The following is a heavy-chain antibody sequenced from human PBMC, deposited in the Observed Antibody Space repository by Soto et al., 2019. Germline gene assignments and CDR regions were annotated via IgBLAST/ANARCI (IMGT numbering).Heavy chain of an antibody. V-gene: IGHV3-23*01. CDR1: GFTFSSYA. D-gene: IGHD2-21*02. Sequence: PGGSLRLSCAASGFTFSSYAMFWVRQAPGKGLEWVSAISGSAGSTYYADSVKGRFTISRDNSKNTLYLQMNSLRAEDTAVYYCAPGLVTVRIGRAFDIWGQGTMVTVSS. J-gene: IGHJ3*02. CDR2: ISGSAGST. CDR3: APGLVTVRIGRAFDI.